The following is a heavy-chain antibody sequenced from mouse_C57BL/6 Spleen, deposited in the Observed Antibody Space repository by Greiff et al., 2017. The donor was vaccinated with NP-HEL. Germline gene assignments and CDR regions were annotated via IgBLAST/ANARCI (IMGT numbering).Heavy chain of an antibody. CDR3: ARELGGGYFDY. Sequence: QVQLQQPGAELVKPGASVKLSCKASGYTFTSYWMHWVKQRPGQGLEWIGMIHPNSGSTNYNEKFKSKATLTVDKSSSTAYMQLSSLTSEDSAGYYCARELGGGYFDYLGQGTTLTVSS. D-gene: IGHD4-1*01. J-gene: IGHJ2*01. CDR2: IHPNSGST. V-gene: IGHV1-64*01. CDR1: GYTFTSYW.